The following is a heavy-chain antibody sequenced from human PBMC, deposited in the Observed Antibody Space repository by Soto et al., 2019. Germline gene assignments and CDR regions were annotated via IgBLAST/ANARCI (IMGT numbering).Heavy chain of an antibody. V-gene: IGHV5-51*01. CDR2: IYPGDSDT. D-gene: IGHD2-15*01. Sequence: GESLKISCKGSGYSFTSYWIGWVRQMPGKGLEWMGSIYPGDSDTRYSPSFKGQVTISADKSISTAYLQWSSLKASDTAMYYCARLKCSGGSCYGGNYYYGMDVWGQGTTVTVSS. CDR1: GYSFTSYW. CDR3: ARLKCSGGSCYGGNYYYGMDV. J-gene: IGHJ6*02.